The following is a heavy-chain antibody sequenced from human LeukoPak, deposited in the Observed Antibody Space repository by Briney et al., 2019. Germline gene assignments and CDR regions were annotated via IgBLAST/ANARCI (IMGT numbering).Heavy chain of an antibody. V-gene: IGHV3-48*03. CDR3: AREEEFSWYTNFYYYMDV. CDR1: GFTFSSYE. Sequence: GGSLRLSCAASGFTFSSYEMNWVRQAPGKGLEWVSYISSSGSTIYYADSVKGRFTISRDNAKNSLYLEMNSLRAEDTAVYYCAREEEFSWYTNFYYYMDVWGKGTTVTVSS. CDR2: ISSSGSTI. D-gene: IGHD6-13*01. J-gene: IGHJ6*03.